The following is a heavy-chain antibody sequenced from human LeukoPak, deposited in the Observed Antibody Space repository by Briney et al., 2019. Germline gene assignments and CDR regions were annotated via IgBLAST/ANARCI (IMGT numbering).Heavy chain of an antibody. CDR2: IWYDGSNK. D-gene: IGHD2-21*01. V-gene: IGHV3-33*01. CDR1: GFTFSSYG. CDR3: ARGLQVIYGMDV. J-gene: IGHJ6*04. Sequence: GRSLRLSCAASGFTFSSYGMDWVRQAPGKGLEWVAVIWYDGSNKYYADSVKGRFTISRDNSKNTPYLQMNSLRVEDTAVYYCARGLQVIYGMDVWGKGTTVTVSS.